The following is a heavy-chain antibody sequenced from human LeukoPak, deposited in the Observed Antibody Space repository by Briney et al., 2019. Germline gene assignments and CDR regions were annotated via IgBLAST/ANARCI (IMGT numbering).Heavy chain of an antibody. J-gene: IGHJ4*02. Sequence: KASETLSLTCSVSGGSINGYSWTWIRQPPGMRLEWVGHISYTGTTNYNPSLTTRAAISVDTSKNQFSLKLTSVTAADTGMYFCARLGGNWNSPGRGYWGQGTLVTVSS. CDR1: GGSINGYS. CDR2: ISYTGTT. CDR3: ARLGGNWNSPGRGY. D-gene: IGHD3-10*01. V-gene: IGHV4-59*08.